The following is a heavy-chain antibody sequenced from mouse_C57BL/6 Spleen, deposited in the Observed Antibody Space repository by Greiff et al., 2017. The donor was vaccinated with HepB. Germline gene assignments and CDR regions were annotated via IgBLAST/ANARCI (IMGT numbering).Heavy chain of an antibody. D-gene: IGHD2-4*01. Sequence: EVKLVESGGGLVKPGGSLKLSCAASGFTFSDYGMHWVRQAPEKGLEWVAYISSGSSTIYYADTVKGRFTISRDNAKNTLFLQMTSLRSEDTAMYYCARPYDYDGDYYAMDFWGQGTSGTVSS. CDR2: ISSGSSTI. J-gene: IGHJ4*01. CDR3: ARPYDYDGDYYAMDF. CDR1: GFTFSDYG. V-gene: IGHV5-17*01.